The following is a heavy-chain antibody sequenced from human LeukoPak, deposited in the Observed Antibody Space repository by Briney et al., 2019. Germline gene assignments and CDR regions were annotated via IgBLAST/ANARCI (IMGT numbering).Heavy chain of an antibody. J-gene: IGHJ5*02. Sequence: SQTLSLTCAVSGGSISSGGYSWSWIRQPRGKGLEWNVYIYHSGSTYYNPSLKSQFTISVDRSKNQFSLKLSPVTAADTAVYYCARGRRHWFDPWGQGTLVTVSS. V-gene: IGHV4-30-2*01. CDR3: ARGRRHWFDP. CDR1: GGSISSGGYS. CDR2: IYHSGST.